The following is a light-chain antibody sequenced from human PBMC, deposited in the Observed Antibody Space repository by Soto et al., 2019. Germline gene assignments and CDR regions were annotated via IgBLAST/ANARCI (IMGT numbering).Light chain of an antibody. J-gene: IGKJ4*01. V-gene: IGKV3-15*01. Sequence: EIVMTQSPATLSVSPGERATPSCRASQSVNSNLAWYQQKPGQAPRLLMYGASTRATGIPARFSGSGSGTEFTLTISSLQSEDFAVYYCQQYNSWPLTFGGGTKVDIK. CDR2: GAS. CDR3: QQYNSWPLT. CDR1: QSVNSN.